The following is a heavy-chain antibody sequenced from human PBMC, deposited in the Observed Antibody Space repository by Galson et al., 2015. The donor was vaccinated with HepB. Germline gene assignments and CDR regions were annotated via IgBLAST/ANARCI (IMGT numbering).Heavy chain of an antibody. CDR2: IDPSDSYT. Sequence: QSGAEVKKPGESLRISCKGSGYSFTSYWISWVRQMPGKGLEWMGRIDPSDSYTNYSPSFQGHVTISADKSISTAYLQWSSLKASDTAMYYCARHFLRYYGSEHDPHYYYYYGMDVRGQGTTVTVSS. V-gene: IGHV5-10-1*01. CDR3: ARHFLRYYGSEHDPHYYYYYGMDV. D-gene: IGHD3-10*01. J-gene: IGHJ6*02. CDR1: GYSFTSYW.